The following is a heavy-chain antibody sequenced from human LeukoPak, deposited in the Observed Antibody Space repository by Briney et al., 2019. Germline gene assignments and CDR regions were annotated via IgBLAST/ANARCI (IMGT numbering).Heavy chain of an antibody. CDR3: AKYEGRYRFDP. V-gene: IGHV3-30*02. J-gene: IGHJ5*02. D-gene: IGHD1-14*01. CDR1: AFTFSSFG. CDR2: IRYDGSNR. Sequence: PGGSLRLSCAASAFTFSSFGMHWVRQAPGKGLEWVAFIRYDGSNRYYADSVKGRFTISRDDSKNTLYLQMNSLRPEDTALYYCAKYEGRYRFDPWGQGTLVTVSS.